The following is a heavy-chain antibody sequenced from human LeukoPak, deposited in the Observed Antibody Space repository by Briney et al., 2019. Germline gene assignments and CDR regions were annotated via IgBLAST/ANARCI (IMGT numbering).Heavy chain of an antibody. D-gene: IGHD1-26*01. Sequence: GESLKISCKGGGYSFTNYWIVWVRQMPGKGLEWMGVIYYDDSETQYSPSFQGQVTMSVDKSISTAYLQWSALKASDSAIYYCARHLLTPGGSYYFDFWGQGTLVTVSS. V-gene: IGHV5-51*01. CDR3: ARHLLTPGGSYYFDF. CDR2: IYYDDSET. J-gene: IGHJ4*02. CDR1: GYSFTNYW.